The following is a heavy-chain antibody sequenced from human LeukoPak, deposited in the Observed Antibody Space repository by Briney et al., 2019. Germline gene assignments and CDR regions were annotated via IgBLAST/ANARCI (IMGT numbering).Heavy chain of an antibody. CDR2: IYYGGDT. CDR1: GGSISSRDSY. V-gene: IGHV4-39*02. CDR3: ARDVPAASHFDY. D-gene: IGHD2-2*01. J-gene: IGHJ4*02. Sequence: SETLSLTCTISGGSISSRDSYWGWIRQPPGKGLEWIGSIYYGGDTYYNPSLQSRVAISVDTSKNQFSLKLSSVTAADTAVYYCARDVPAASHFDYWGQGTLVTVSS.